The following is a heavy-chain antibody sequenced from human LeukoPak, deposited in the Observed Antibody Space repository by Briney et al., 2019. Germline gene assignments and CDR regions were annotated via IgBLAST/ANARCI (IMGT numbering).Heavy chain of an antibody. CDR1: GFTFSIYT. V-gene: IGHV3-21*01. CDR3: ATDMVGYCSANGCYSEAY. J-gene: IGHJ4*02. Sequence: GGSLRLSCTASGFTFSIYTMNWVRQAPGKGLEWVSSITSSSSYIYYADSVKGRFTISRDNAKNSLYLQMNSLRADDTAVYYCATDMVGYCSANGCYSEAYWGQGTLVTVSS. CDR2: ITSSSSYI. D-gene: IGHD2-15*01.